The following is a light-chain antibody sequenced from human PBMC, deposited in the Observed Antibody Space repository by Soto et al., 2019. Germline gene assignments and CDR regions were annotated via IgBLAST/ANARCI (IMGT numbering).Light chain of an antibody. CDR1: QYINTR. CDR2: QTS. J-gene: IGKJ1*01. V-gene: IGKV3-11*01. CDR3: HQRQSWPRT. Sequence: EIVCTQSPATLSSFPGDRVTLSCRASQYINTRLAWYQHRPGQAPRLLIYQTSIRAAGIPARFSASGSGTDFTLTISDVQTEDFALYYCHQRQSWPRTFGQGTKVDIK.